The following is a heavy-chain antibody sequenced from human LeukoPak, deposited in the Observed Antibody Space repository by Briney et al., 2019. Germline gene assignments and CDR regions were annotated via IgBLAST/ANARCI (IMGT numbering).Heavy chain of an antibody. Sequence: SETLSLTCTVSGGSISSSSYYWGWIRQPPGKGLEWIGSIYYSGSTYYNPSLKSRVTISVDTSKNQFSLKLSSVTAADTAVYYCARVGSRGAHRPVVVTAPDYWGQGTLVTVSS. CDR1: GGSISSSSYY. CDR2: IYYSGST. D-gene: IGHD2-21*02. V-gene: IGHV4-39*07. J-gene: IGHJ4*02. CDR3: ARVGSRGAHRPVVVTAPDY.